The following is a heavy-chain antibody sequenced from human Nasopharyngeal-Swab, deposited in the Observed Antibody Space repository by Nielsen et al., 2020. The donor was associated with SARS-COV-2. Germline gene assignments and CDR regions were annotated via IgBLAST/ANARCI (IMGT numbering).Heavy chain of an antibody. CDR1: GFTFSHYA. Sequence: GESLKISCAASGFTFSHYAMHWVRQAPGKGLEWVAVILYDGSDKNYADSVKGRFTISRDNSKNTLYLQMNSLRAEGTAVYYCARADRGGSYFSEYYYYMDVWGKGTTVTVSS. J-gene: IGHJ6*03. CDR3: ARADRGGSYFSEYYYYMDV. D-gene: IGHD1-26*01. CDR2: ILYDGSDK. V-gene: IGHV3-30*03.